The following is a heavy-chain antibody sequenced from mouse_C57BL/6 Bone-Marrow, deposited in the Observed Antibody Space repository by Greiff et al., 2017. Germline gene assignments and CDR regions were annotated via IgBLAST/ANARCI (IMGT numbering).Heavy chain of an antibody. CDR3: ARRGGYGNQGFAY. D-gene: IGHD2-1*01. Sequence: LQESGPELVKPGASVKLSCKASGYTFTSYDINWVKQRPGQGLEWIGWIYPRDGSTKYNEKVKGKATLTVNTSSSTAYMELHSLTSEDSAVYFCARRGGYGNQGFAYWGQGTLVTVSA. CDR2: IYPRDGST. CDR1: GYTFTSYD. V-gene: IGHV1-85*01. J-gene: IGHJ3*01.